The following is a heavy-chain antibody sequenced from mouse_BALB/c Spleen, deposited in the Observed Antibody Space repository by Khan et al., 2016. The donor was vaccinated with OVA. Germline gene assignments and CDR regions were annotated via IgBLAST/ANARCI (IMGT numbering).Heavy chain of an antibody. CDR2: FKPTSGYN. Sequence: QGQLQLSGAELATPGASAQMSCQASGHTFTSYWMHWRSPRLGQGMECTGYFKPTSGYNDYNQKLKDKAKLTADQSSSTAYMQLSCLTSDDSAVYYCTRDTINDWCQGTALAVSS. CDR1: GHTFTSYW. J-gene: IGHJ2*01. D-gene: IGHD2-12*01. CDR3: TRDTIND. V-gene: IGHV1-4*01.